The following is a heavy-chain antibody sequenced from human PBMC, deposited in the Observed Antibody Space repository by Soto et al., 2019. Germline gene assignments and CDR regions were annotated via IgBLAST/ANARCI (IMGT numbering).Heavy chain of an antibody. CDR2: IIPIFGTA. Sequence: QVQLVQSGAEVKKPGSSVKVSCKASGGTFSSYAISWVRQAPGQGLEWMGGIIPIFGTANYAQKFQGRVTITADESTSTAYMELGSLRSEDTAVYYCASGDDHRDHLGYYYYGMDVWGQGTTVTVSS. V-gene: IGHV1-69*12. CDR1: GGTFSSYA. D-gene: IGHD3-16*01. CDR3: ASGDDHRDHLGYYYYGMDV. J-gene: IGHJ6*02.